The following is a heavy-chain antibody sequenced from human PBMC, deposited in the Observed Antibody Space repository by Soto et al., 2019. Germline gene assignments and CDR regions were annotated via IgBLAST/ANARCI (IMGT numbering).Heavy chain of an antibody. CDR3: ARGRGRSTYYEFGSGYSVGSLGPK. V-gene: IGHV3-53*01. CDR2: IYSGGST. CDR1: AFTLSSNY. J-gene: IGHJ4*02. D-gene: IGHD3-3*01. Sequence: GGSLRLSCAASAFTLSSNYMRWVRPAPEKEPVWLPVIYSGGSTYYADSVKGGCTISRDNSKSTLYLQMNSLRAEDTAVYYCARGRGRSTYYEFGSGYSVGSLGPKWGQGTLVTFSS.